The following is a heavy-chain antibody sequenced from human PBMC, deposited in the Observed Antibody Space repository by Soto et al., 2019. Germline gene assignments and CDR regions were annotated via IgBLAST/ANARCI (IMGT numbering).Heavy chain of an antibody. CDR2: ISSSSSTI. CDR1: GFTFSSYS. CDR3: ARDYGPYYYYKDV. D-gene: IGHD4-17*01. V-gene: IGHV3-48*01. Sequence: EVQLVESGGGLVQPGGSLRLSCAASGFTFSSYSMNWVRQAPGKGLEWVSYISSSSSTIYYADSVKGRFTISRDNAKNSLYLQMNSLRAEDTAVYYCARDYGPYYYYKDVWGKGTTVTVSS. J-gene: IGHJ6*03.